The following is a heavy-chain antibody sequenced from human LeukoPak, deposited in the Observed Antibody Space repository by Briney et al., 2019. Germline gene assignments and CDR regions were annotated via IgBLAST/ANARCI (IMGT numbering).Heavy chain of an antibody. J-gene: IGHJ4*02. V-gene: IGHV3-7*01. CDR2: MHEDGTQI. CDR1: GFTFSQST. Sequence: PGGSLRLSCVVSGFTFSQSTMTWFRQAPGKGPEWVAKMHEDGTQIHYVDSVKGRFTISRDNAKNSLFLQMNSLRVEDTAVYYCATGGAPGGRFENWGQGMLVTVSS. CDR3: ATGGAPGGRFEN. D-gene: IGHD1-26*01.